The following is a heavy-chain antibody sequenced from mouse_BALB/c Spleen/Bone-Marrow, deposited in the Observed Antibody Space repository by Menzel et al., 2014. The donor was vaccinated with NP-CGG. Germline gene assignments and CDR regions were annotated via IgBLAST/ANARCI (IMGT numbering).Heavy chain of an antibody. D-gene: IGHD1-1*01. CDR2: IYPGDGDT. V-gene: IGHV1-80*01. J-gene: IGHJ4*01. CDR1: GYTFSNYW. CDR3: ASRGDYSYAMDY. Sequence: VKLVESGAELVRPGSSVKISCKASGYTFSNYWMNWMKQRPGQGLEWIGQIYPGDGDTNYIGKFTGKATLTTDKSSSTAYMQLSSLTSEDSAVYFCASRGDYSYAMDYWGQGPQSPSPQ.